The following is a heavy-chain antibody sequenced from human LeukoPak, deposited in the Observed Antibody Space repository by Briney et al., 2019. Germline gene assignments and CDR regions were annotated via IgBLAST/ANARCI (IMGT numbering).Heavy chain of an antibody. J-gene: IGHJ4*02. CDR3: ARGVVSTSGYFDL. V-gene: IGHV1-46*01. Sequence: ASVKVSCKASGYTFTHYYMHWVRQAPGQGLEWMGIINPSGGATQCAQTFQGRVTLTRDTSTNTVYMDLSSLRSDDTAVYFCARGVVSTSGYFDLWGQGTLVTVSS. CDR2: INPSGGAT. CDR1: GYTFTHYY. D-gene: IGHD3-3*01.